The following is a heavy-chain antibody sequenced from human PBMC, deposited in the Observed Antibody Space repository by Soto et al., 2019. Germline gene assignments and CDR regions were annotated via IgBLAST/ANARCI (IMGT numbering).Heavy chain of an antibody. CDR3: ARDLNYGSGSYEGMDV. Sequence: GGSLRLSCASAGFTVSSNVMYWIRQAAGKGLEWVSVIYSGGTTYYADSVKGRFTISRDNSKNTVYLQMNRLRAEDTAVYYCARDLNYGSGSYEGMDVWGQGTTVTVSS. CDR1: GFTVSSNV. J-gene: IGHJ6*02. D-gene: IGHD3-10*01. CDR2: IYSGGTT. V-gene: IGHV3-53*01.